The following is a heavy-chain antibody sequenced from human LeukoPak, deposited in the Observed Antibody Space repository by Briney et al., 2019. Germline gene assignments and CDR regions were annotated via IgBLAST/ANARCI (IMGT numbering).Heavy chain of an antibody. CDR1: GGSFSGYY. V-gene: IGHV4-34*01. CDR3: ARNGDYCLDA. CDR2: INHSGST. Sequence: SETLSLTCAVSGGSFSGYYWSWIRQPPGKGLEWIGEINHSGSTNYNPSLKSRVTISVDTSKNQFSLKLSSVTAADTALYYCARNGDYCLDAWGQGTLVTVSS. D-gene: IGHD2-21*01. J-gene: IGHJ5*02.